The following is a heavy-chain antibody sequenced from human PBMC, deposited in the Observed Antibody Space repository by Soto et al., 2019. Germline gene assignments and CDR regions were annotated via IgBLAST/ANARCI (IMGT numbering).Heavy chain of an antibody. CDR3: ARVLFGRTNIQYYYYMDV. Sequence: ASVKVSCKASGYTFTSYDINWVRQATGQGLEWMGWMNPNSGNTGYAQKFQGRVTMTRNTSISTAYMELSSLRSEDTAVYYCARVLFGRTNIQYYYYMDVWGKGTTVTVSS. CDR1: GYTFTSYD. D-gene: IGHD1-7*01. V-gene: IGHV1-8*01. CDR2: MNPNSGNT. J-gene: IGHJ6*03.